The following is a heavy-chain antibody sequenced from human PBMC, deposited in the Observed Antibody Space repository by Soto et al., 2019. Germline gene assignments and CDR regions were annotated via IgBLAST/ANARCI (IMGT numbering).Heavy chain of an antibody. CDR1: GFTFSSYG. CDR2: ISYDGSNK. CDR3: AKDLLADPYYYYYYMDV. D-gene: IGHD3-3*02. V-gene: IGHV3-30*18. J-gene: IGHJ6*03. Sequence: WGSLRLPCAASGFTFSSYGMHRVRQAPGKGLEWVAVISYDGSNKYYADSVKGRFTISRDNSKNTLYLQMNSLRAEDTAVYYCAKDLLADPYYYYYYMDVWGKGTTVTVSS.